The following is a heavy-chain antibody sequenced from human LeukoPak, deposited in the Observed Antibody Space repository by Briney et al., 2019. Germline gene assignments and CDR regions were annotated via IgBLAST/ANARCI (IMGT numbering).Heavy chain of an antibody. V-gene: IGHV4-61*02. D-gene: IGHD6-6*01. CDR3: ARGGSSSHYYYYMDV. Sequence: SETLSLTCTVSGGSISSGSYYWSWIRQPAGKGLEWIGRIYTSGSTNYNPSLKSRVTISVDTSKNQFSLKLSSVTAADTAVYYCARGGSSSHYYYYMDVWGKGTTVTVSS. CDR1: GGSISSGSYY. CDR2: IYTSGST. J-gene: IGHJ6*03.